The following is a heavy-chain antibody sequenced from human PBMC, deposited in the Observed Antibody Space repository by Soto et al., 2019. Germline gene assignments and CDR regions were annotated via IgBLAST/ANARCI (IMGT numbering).Heavy chain of an antibody. V-gene: IGHV1-69*13. CDR1: GGTFSSYA. J-gene: IGHJ4*02. CDR3: ARDNYYDSSGGQYYFDY. Sequence: SAKVSCKASGGTFSSYAISWVRQAPGQGLEWMGGIIPIFGTANYAQKFQGRVTITADESTSTAYMELSSLRSEDTAVYYCARDNYYDSSGGQYYFDYWGQGTLVTVSS. D-gene: IGHD3-22*01. CDR2: IIPIFGTA.